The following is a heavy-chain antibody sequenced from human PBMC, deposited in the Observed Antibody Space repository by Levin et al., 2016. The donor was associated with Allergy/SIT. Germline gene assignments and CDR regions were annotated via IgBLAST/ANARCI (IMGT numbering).Heavy chain of an antibody. Sequence: GGSLRLSCAASGFSFGSYVMSWVRQTPMKGLEWVSAISGDGNTHYTDSVKGRFTISRDNSKNTLYVQMNSLRVEDTAVYYCVKSRDSSGYYQSPADFWGQGTLVTVSS. CDR3: VKSRDSSGYYQSPADF. CDR1: GFSFGSYV. D-gene: IGHD3-22*01. V-gene: IGHV3-23*01. J-gene: IGHJ4*02. CDR2: ISGDGNT.